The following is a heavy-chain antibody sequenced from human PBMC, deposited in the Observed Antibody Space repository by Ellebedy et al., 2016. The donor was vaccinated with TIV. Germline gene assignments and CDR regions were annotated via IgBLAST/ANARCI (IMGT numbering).Heavy chain of an antibody. V-gene: IGHV3-30-3*01. Sequence: PGGSLRLSCAASGYAFSNYAVSWVRQAPGKGLEWVAVISYDGSNKYYAESVKGRFTIPRDNSKNTLYLQRNSLRADDTAVYYCARGLGGSSWYLIDPWGQGTLVTVSS. J-gene: IGHJ5*02. CDR2: ISYDGSNK. CDR3: ARGLGGSSWYLIDP. CDR1: GYAFSNYA. D-gene: IGHD6-13*01.